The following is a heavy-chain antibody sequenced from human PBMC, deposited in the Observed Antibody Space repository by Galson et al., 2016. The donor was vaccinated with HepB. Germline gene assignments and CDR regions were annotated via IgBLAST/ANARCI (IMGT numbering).Heavy chain of an antibody. CDR3: ARHPVAVTPDKTFDY. CDR1: EFAFSYYT. D-gene: IGHD4-11*01. V-gene: IGHV3-30-3*01. J-gene: IGHJ4*02. Sequence: SLRLSCAASEFAFSYYTMHWVRQAPGKGLEWVAAISFDGSFKFYADSVRGRFTISRDDSKNTLYLQMDSLRPEDTATYFCARHPVAVTPDKTFDYWGQGTLVIVSS. CDR2: ISFDGSFK.